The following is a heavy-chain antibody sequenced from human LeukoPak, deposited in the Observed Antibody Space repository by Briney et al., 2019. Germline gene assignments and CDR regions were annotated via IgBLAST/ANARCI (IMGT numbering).Heavy chain of an antibody. J-gene: IGHJ4*02. Sequence: GGSLRLSCAASGFSFNSYSMNWVRQAPGKGLEWVSSISSSSSYIYYADSVKGRFTISRDNAKNSLYLQMNSLRAEDTAVYYCARDLLNGFDWGQGTLVTVSS. CDR1: GFSFNSYS. D-gene: IGHD1-1*01. CDR3: ARDLLNGFD. CDR2: ISSSSSYI. V-gene: IGHV3-21*01.